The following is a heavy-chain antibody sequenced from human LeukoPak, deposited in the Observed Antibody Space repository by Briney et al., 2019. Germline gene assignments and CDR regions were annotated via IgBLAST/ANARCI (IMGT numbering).Heavy chain of an antibody. CDR3: AKARLWYYFDY. Sequence: GGSLRLSCAASGFTFSTYAMSWVRQAPGKGLEWVSAISGSGGSTYYADSVKGRFRISRDNSKNTLYLQMNSLRAEDTAVYYCAKARLWYYFDYWGQGTLVTVSS. V-gene: IGHV3-23*01. CDR1: GFTFSTYA. CDR2: ISGSGGST. D-gene: IGHD2-21*01. J-gene: IGHJ4*02.